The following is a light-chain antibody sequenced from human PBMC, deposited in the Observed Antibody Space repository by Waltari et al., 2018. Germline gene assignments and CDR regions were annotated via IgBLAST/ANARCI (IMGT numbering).Light chain of an antibody. J-gene: IGKJ1*01. CDR3: QESYSRRT. V-gene: IGKV1-39*01. CDR2: AAS. CDR1: QSSRSY. Sequence: DIQMTQSPSSLSASVGDRVTSTCRASQSSRSYLNWYQQKPGKAPKLLIYAASSRQSGVPSRFSSSGSETDFTLTINSLQPEDFATYYCQESYSRRTFGQGTKVEIK.